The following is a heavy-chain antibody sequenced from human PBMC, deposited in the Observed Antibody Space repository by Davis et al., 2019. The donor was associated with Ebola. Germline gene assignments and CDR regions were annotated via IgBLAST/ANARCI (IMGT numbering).Heavy chain of an antibody. CDR2: IYTSGST. D-gene: IGHD3-22*01. CDR3: ARLLYYYDSSGPHWFDP. J-gene: IGHJ5*02. V-gene: IGHV4-4*07. Sequence: PSETLSLTCTVSGGSISSYYWSWIRQPAGKGLEWIGRIYTSGSTNYNPSLKSRVTISVDTSKNQFSLKLSSVTAADTAVYYCARLLYYYDSSGPHWFDPWGQGTLVTVSS. CDR1: GGSISSYY.